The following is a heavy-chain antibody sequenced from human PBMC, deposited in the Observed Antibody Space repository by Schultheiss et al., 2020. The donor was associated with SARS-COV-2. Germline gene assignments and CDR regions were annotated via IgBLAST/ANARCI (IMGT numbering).Heavy chain of an antibody. J-gene: IGHJ4*02. CDR2: INPNRGNT. D-gene: IGHD5-12*01. CDR3: ARDGYPY. Sequence: ASVKVSCKASGYTFTGYYMHWVRQAPGQGLEWMGWINPNRGNTNYAQKFQARVTMTRDTSISTAYMELRRLTSVDTAVYYCARDGYPYWGQGTLVTVSS. CDR1: GYTFTGYY. V-gene: IGHV1-2*02.